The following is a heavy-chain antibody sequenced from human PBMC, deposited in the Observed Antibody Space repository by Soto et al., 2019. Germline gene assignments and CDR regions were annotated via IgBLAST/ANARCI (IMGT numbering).Heavy chain of an antibody. J-gene: IGHJ6*02. D-gene: IGHD6-13*01. CDR3: ARAGSSSPNYYYYGMDV. V-gene: IGHV3-30-3*01. Sequence: GGSLRLSSAASGFTFSSYAMHWVRQAPGKGLEWVAVISYDGSNKYYADSVKGRFTISRDNSKNTLYLQMNSLRAEDTAVYYCARAGSSSPNYYYYGMDVWGQGTTVTVSS. CDR1: GFTFSSYA. CDR2: ISYDGSNK.